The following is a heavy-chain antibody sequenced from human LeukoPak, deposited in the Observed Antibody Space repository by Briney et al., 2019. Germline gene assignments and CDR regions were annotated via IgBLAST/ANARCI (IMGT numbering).Heavy chain of an antibody. D-gene: IGHD5-12*01. CDR2: ISYDGSNK. CDR1: GFTFSSYG. Sequence: GGSLRLSCAASGFTFSSYGMHWFRQAPGKGLEWVAVISYDGSNKYYADSVKGRFTISRDNSKNTLYLQMNSLRAEDTAVYYCAKDENSGYGYWGQGTLVTVSS. CDR3: AKDENSGYGY. V-gene: IGHV3-30*18. J-gene: IGHJ4*02.